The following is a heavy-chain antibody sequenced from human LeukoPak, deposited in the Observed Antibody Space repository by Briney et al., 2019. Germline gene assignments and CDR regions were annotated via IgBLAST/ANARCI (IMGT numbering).Heavy chain of an antibody. V-gene: IGHV3-23*01. J-gene: IGHJ4*02. D-gene: IGHD5-12*01. CDR1: GFTFSSYA. CDR2: ISGSGGST. CDR3: AKDSEGMDIVANGGYFDY. Sequence: GGSLRLSCAASGFTFSSYAMSWVRQAPGKGLEWVSAISGSGGSTYYADSVKGRFTISRDNSKNTLYLQMNSLRAEDTAVYYCAKDSEGMDIVANGGYFDYWGQGTLVTVSS.